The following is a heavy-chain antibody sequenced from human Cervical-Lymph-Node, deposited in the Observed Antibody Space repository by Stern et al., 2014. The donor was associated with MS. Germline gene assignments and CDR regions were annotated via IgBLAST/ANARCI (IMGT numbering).Heavy chain of an antibody. CDR1: GYTFINYY. V-gene: IGHV1-46*01. Sequence: VQLEESGAEVKKPGASVNVSCKASGYTFINYYMHWVRQAPGQGLEWMGIINPSGGSTSYAQKFQGRVTMTRDTSTSTVYMELSSLRSEDTAVYYCAREVAGHRLGMMDVWGQGTTVTVSS. CDR2: INPSGGST. D-gene: IGHD6-19*01. CDR3: AREVAGHRLGMMDV. J-gene: IGHJ6*02.